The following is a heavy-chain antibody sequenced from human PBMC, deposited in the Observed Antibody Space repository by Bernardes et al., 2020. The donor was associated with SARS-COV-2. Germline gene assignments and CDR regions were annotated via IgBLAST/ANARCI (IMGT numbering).Heavy chain of an antibody. D-gene: IGHD1-26*01. V-gene: IGHV3-49*04. CDR1: GFTFGDYA. CDR2: IRSKAYGGTT. Sequence: GGSLRLSCTASGFTFGDYAMSWVRQAPGKGLEWVGFIRSKAYGGTTEYAASVKGRFTISRDDSKSIAYLQMNSLKTEDTAVYYCTRGGGTEAPADYWGQGTLVTVSS. CDR3: TRGGGTEAPADY. J-gene: IGHJ4*02.